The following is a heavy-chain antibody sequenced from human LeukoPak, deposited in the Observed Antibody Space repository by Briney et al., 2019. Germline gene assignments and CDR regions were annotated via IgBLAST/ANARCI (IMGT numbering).Heavy chain of an antibody. V-gene: IGHV3-74*01. CDR2: ITTDETT. D-gene: IGHD1/OR15-1a*01. CDR3: AKDWFATTDY. CDR1: GFPFSVAL. J-gene: IGHJ4*02. Sequence: GGSLRLSCAASGFPFSVALMHWFRQVPGKGLMWVSRITTDETTTYADSVRGRFSISRDNAKNTVYLQMNSLRVEDTAVYYCAKDWFATTDYWGQGILVTVSP.